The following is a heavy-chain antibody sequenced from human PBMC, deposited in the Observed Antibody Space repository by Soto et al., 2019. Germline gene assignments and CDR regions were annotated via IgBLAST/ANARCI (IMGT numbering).Heavy chain of an antibody. D-gene: IGHD2-2*01. V-gene: IGHV3-15*01. CDR2: IKSKTDGGTT. J-gene: IGHJ4*02. CDR3: TTGGYCSSTSCYSEY. Sequence: VGSLRLSCAASGFTFSNAWMSWVRQAPGKGLEWVGRIKSKTDGGTTDYAAPVKGRFTISRDDSKNTLYLQMNSLKTEDTAVYYCTTGGYCSSTSCYSEYWGQGTLVTVSS. CDR1: GFTFSNAW.